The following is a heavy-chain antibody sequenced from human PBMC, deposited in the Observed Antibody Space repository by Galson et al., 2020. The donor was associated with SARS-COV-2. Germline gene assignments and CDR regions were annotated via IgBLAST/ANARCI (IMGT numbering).Heavy chain of an antibody. CDR1: GFTFSSYS. CDR2: ISSSSSYI. V-gene: IGHV3-21*01. J-gene: IGHJ4*02. D-gene: IGHD5-18*01. CDR3: ASPRGYSYGPFDY. Sequence: GESLKISCAASGFTFSSYSMNWVRQAPGKGLEWVSSISSSSSYIYYADSVKGRFTISRDNAKNSLYLQMNSLRAEDTAVYYCASPRGYSYGPFDYWGQGTPVTVSS.